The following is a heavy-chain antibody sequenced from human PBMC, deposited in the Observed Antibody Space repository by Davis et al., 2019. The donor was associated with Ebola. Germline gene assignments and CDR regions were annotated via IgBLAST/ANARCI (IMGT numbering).Heavy chain of an antibody. V-gene: IGHV1-69*04. CDR2: IIPILGIA. J-gene: IGHJ6*04. D-gene: IGHD2-15*01. CDR3: ARDQSCSGGSCYDYFYYYGMDV. CDR1: GGTFSSYT. Sequence: SVKVSCKASGGTFSSYTISWVRQAPGQGLEWMGRIIPILGIANYAQKFQGRVTITADKSTSTAYMELSSLRSEDTAVYYCARDQSCSGGSCYDYFYYYGMDVWGKGTTVTVSS.